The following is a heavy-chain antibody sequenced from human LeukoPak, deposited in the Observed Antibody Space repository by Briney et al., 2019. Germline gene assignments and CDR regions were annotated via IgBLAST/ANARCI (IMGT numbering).Heavy chain of an antibody. CDR1: GFTFSSYA. CDR3: AKTLLHYYDSSLPDY. Sequence: PGGSLRLSSAASGFTFSSYAMSWVRQAPGKGLEWVSAISGSGGSTYYADSVKGRFTISRDNSKNTLYLQMNSLRAEDTAVYYCAKTLLHYYDSSLPDYWGQGTLVTVSS. CDR2: ISGSGGST. V-gene: IGHV3-23*01. D-gene: IGHD3-22*01. J-gene: IGHJ4*02.